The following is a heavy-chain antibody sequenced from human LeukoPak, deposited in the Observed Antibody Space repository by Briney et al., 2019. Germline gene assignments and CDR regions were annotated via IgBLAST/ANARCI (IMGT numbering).Heavy chain of an antibody. J-gene: IGHJ3*02. CDR1: GFTFSSYS. CDR2: ISSSSSYI. D-gene: IGHD2-2*01. Sequence: PGGSLRLSCAASGFTFSSYSMNWVRQAPGKGLEWVSSISSSSSYIYCADSVKGRFTISRDNAKNSLYLQMNSLRAEDTAVYYCARPLDVDVVPAAPGAFDIWGQGTMVTVSS. CDR3: ARPLDVDVVPAAPGAFDI. V-gene: IGHV3-21*01.